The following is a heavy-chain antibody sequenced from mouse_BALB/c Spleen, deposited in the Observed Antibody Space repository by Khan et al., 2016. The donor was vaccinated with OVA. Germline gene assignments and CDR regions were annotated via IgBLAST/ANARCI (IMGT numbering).Heavy chain of an antibody. Sequence: VQLQQPGAELVRPGALVKLSCKASGFNIKDYYIHWVKQRPEQGLEWIGWIDPENGNDIYDPKFQGKASITADTSSNTAYLQLNSLTSEDTAVYYCARSGYEAWFAYWGQGTLGSVSA. V-gene: IGHV14-1*02. CDR2: IDPENGND. CDR1: GFNIKDYY. J-gene: IGHJ3*01. D-gene: IGHD2-3*01. CDR3: ARSGYEAWFAY.